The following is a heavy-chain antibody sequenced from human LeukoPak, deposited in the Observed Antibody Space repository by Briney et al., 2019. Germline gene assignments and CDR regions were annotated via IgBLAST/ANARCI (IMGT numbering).Heavy chain of an antibody. D-gene: IGHD2/OR15-2a*01. Sequence: GGSLRLSCAASGFTFSNFWMYWVRQAPGKGLVWVALIYGDGSFTRYADSVKGRFTISRDNSKNTLYLQMNSLRAEDTAVYYCAKARLKVEYDCWGQGTLVTVSS. J-gene: IGHJ4*02. V-gene: IGHV3-74*01. CDR1: GFTFSNFW. CDR3: AKARLKVEYDC. CDR2: IYGDGSFT.